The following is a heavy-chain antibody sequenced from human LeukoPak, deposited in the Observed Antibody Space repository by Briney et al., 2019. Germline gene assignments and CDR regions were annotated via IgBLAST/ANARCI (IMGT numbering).Heavy chain of an antibody. CDR3: ARLAPGAYFDY. CDR2: IYYSGST. D-gene: IGHD7-27*01. CDR1: GGSISSYP. J-gene: IGHJ4*02. V-gene: IGHV4-59*01. Sequence: SETLSLTCTVSGGSISSYPWSWIRQPPGKGLEYIGYIYYSGSTNYNPSLKSRVTISVDTSKNQFSLKLSSVTAADTAVYYCARLAPGAYFDYWGQGTLVTVSS.